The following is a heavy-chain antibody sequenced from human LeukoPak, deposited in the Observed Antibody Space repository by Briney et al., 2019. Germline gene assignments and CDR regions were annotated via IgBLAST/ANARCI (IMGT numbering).Heavy chain of an antibody. J-gene: IGHJ4*02. D-gene: IGHD6-19*01. CDR1: GGSIGSYY. Sequence: KPSETLSLTCSVSGGSIGSYYWSWLRQPPGKGLEWIGYIYYSGSTNYKPSLKSRLTISADTSKNQFSLKLNSVTAADTAVYYCARSEWLASFDYWGQGTLVTVSS. V-gene: IGHV4-59*08. CDR2: IYYSGST. CDR3: ARSEWLASFDY.